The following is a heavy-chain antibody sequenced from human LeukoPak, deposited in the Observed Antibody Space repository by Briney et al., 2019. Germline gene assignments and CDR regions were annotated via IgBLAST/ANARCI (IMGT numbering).Heavy chain of an antibody. CDR2: ISSSSSYI. Sequence: GGSLRLSCAASGFTFSSYSMNWVRQAPGKGLEWVSSISSSSSYIYYADSVKGRFTISRDNAKNSLYLQMNSLGAEDTAVYYCARDESLDIVVVPAAIFDYWGQGTLVTVSS. CDR1: GFTFSSYS. CDR3: ARDESLDIVVVPAAIFDY. D-gene: IGHD2-2*01. V-gene: IGHV3-21*01. J-gene: IGHJ4*02.